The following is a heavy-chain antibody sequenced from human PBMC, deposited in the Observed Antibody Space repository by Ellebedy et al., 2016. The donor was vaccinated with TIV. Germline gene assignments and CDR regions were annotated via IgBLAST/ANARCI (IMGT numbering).Heavy chain of an antibody. D-gene: IGHD3-10*01. J-gene: IGHJ4*02. V-gene: IGHV1-69*04. CDR3: ARGYLYCSGTYPCYFDY. CDR1: GGPFSNYG. Sequence: AASVKVSCKASGGPFSNYGISWVRQAPGQGLEWMGRVIPILGTTHYAQKFQGRVSITADKSTSTAYMELSSLRSEDTAVYYCARGYLYCSGTYPCYFDYWGQGTPVTVSS. CDR2: VIPILGTT.